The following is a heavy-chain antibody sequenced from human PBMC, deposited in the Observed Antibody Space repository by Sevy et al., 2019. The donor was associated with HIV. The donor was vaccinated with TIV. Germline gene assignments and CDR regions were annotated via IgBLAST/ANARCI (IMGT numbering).Heavy chain of an antibody. CDR2: ISSGSRYT. V-gene: IGHV3-11*06. D-gene: IGHD6-13*01. CDR1: GFSFSDYY. J-gene: IGHJ4*02. Sequence: GGSLRLSCAASGFSFSDYYMTWIRQAPGKGLEWVSYISSGSRYTNYADSVKGRFAISRDNAENSLYLQTSSLRAEDTAVYYCARVRVVAADYYFDYWGQGTLVTVSS. CDR3: ARVRVVAADYYFDY.